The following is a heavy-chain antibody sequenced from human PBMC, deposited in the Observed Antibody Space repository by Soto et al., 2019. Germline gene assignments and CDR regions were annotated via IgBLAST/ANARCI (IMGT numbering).Heavy chain of an antibody. CDR2: ISGGGST. Sequence: EVQLLESGGGLVQPGGSLRLSCAASGFTFSSYAMHWVRQAPGKGLEWVSTISGGGSTYYADSVKGRFTITRDKSKNTLYFQMTSLRAEDTAIYYCAKGNSDYSDFWGQGTLVTVSS. V-gene: IGHV3-23*01. CDR1: GFTFSSYA. CDR3: AKGNSDYSDF. D-gene: IGHD1-26*01. J-gene: IGHJ4*02.